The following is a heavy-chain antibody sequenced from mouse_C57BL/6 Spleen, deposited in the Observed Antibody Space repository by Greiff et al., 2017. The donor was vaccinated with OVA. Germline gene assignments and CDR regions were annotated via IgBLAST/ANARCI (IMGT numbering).Heavy chain of an antibody. D-gene: IGHD2-4*01. CDR2: ISSGSSTI. J-gene: IGHJ4*01. V-gene: IGHV5-17*01. Sequence: DVQLQESGGGLVKPGGSLKLSCAASGFTFSDYGMHWVRQAPEKGLEWVAYISSGSSTIYYADTVKGRFTISRDNAKNTLFLQMTSLRSEDTAMYYCARFYDYDGGAMDYWGQGTSVTVSS. CDR3: ARFYDYDGGAMDY. CDR1: GFTFSDYG.